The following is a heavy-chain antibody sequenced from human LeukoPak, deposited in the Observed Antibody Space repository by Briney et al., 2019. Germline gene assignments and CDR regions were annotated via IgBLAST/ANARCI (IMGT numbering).Heavy chain of an antibody. Sequence: SETLSLTCTVYGGSFSGYYWSWIRQPPGRGLEWIGEINHSGSTNYTPSLKSRVTISRDTSKNQFSLKLSSVTAADTAVYYCASGSSTSPYNWFDPWGQGTLVTVSS. CDR1: GGSFSGYY. CDR3: ASGSSTSPYNWFDP. D-gene: IGHD2-2*01. CDR2: INHSGST. J-gene: IGHJ5*02. V-gene: IGHV4-34*01.